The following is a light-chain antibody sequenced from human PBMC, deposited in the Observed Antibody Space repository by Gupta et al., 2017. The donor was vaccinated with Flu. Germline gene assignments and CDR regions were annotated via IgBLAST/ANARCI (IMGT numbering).Light chain of an antibody. CDR1: SSDVGGYNY. V-gene: IGLV2-14*01. Sequence: QSALTPPASVSGSPGQSITISCTGTSSDVGGYNYVSWYQQHPGKAPKLMIYEVSNRPSGVPNRFSGSKSGNTASLTITGLQAEDEADYYCSSDTSSSTLCVFGSGTKLTVL. CDR3: SSDTSSSTLCV. J-gene: IGLJ1*01. CDR2: EVS.